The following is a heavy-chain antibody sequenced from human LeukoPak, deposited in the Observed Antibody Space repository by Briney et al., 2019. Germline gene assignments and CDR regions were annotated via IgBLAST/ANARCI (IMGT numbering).Heavy chain of an antibody. Sequence: GGSLRLSCAASGFTVSSNYMSWVRQAPGKGLEWVSVIYSGGSTYYADSVKGRFTISRDNSMNTLYLQLNSLRAEDTAVYYCAKGFGQLWPSAFDIWGQGTMVTVSS. CDR3: AKGFGQLWPSAFDI. J-gene: IGHJ3*02. D-gene: IGHD1-1*01. V-gene: IGHV3-53*01. CDR2: IYSGGST. CDR1: GFTVSSNY.